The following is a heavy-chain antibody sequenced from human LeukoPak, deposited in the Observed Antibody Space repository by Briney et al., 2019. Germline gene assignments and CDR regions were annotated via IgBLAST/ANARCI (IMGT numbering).Heavy chain of an antibody. Sequence: SETLSPTCTVSGGSISGTDLYWGWIRQLPGKGLEWIGYIYYSGSTNYNPSLKSRVTMSVDTSKNQFSLKLSSVTAADTAVYYCARVHSGSYYELDYWGQGTLVTVSS. CDR1: GGSISGTDLY. D-gene: IGHD1-26*01. CDR2: IYYSGST. V-gene: IGHV4-61*05. J-gene: IGHJ4*02. CDR3: ARVHSGSYYELDY.